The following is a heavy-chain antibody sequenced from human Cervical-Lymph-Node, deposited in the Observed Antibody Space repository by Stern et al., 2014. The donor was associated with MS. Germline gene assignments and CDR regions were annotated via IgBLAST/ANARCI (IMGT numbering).Heavy chain of an antibody. CDR2: IDWDDDK. Sequence: SGPALVKPTQTLTLTCAFSGFSLDITGMGVSWIRQPPGKALEWLALIDWDDDKYYSTSLKTRLTVSKDTSKNQVVLTMTNVDPVDTATYYCARTLAATGTAYFYAMDVWGQGTTVTVSS. V-gene: IGHV2-70*01. CDR1: GFSLDITGMG. J-gene: IGHJ6*02. D-gene: IGHD6-13*01. CDR3: ARTLAATGTAYFYAMDV.